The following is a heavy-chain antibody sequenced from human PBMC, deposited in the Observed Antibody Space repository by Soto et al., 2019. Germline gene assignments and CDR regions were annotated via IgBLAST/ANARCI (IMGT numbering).Heavy chain of an antibody. CDR2: IMPFFGSG. CDR1: GGTFTNYA. CDR3: ASDRAGYYSHFVF. J-gene: IGHJ4*02. Sequence: QVYLVQSGAEVKKPGSSVKVSCKALGGTFTNYAFSWVRQAPGQGLEWMGGIMPFFGSGNYAQKFQGRINITADEPTSLVYLELTSLRSQDTVVYYCASDRAGYYSHFVFWGQGTPVTVSS. V-gene: IGHV1-69*01. D-gene: IGHD3-22*01.